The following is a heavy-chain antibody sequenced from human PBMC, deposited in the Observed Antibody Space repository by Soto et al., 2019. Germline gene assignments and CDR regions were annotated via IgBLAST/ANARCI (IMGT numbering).Heavy chain of an antibody. Sequence: PGGSLRLSCAASGFTFSSYEMNWVRQAPGKGLEWVSYISSSGSTIYYADSVKGRFTISRDNAKNSLYLQMNSLRAEDTAVYYCARSPLRSPRGGFDPWGQGTLVTVS. CDR2: ISSSGSTI. CDR1: GFTFSSYE. CDR3: ARSPLRSPRGGFDP. V-gene: IGHV3-48*03. D-gene: IGHD4-17*01. J-gene: IGHJ5*02.